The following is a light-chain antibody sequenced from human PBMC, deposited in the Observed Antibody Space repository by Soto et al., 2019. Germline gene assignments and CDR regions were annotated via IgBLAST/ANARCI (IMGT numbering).Light chain of an antibody. J-gene: IGKJ4*01. V-gene: IGKV2-28*01. Sequence: DIVMTQSPLSLPVTPGEPASISCRSSQSLLHSNGYNYLDWYLQKPGQSPQLLIYLGSSRASGVPERFSGSGSGTDFTLKISRVEAEDVGVYYCMQALHTPLTFGGGTKVEIK. CDR2: LGS. CDR3: MQALHTPLT. CDR1: QSLLHSNGYNY.